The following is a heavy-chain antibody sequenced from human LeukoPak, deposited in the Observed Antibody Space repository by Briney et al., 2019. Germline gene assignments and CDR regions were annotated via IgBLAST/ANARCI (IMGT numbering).Heavy chain of an antibody. CDR3: ARRPGPDYGDYGWYFDL. V-gene: IGHV4-39*01. CDR2: IYYSGST. D-gene: IGHD4-17*01. Sequence: SETLSLTCTVSGGSISSSSYYWGWIRQPPGKGLEWIGSIYYSGSTYYNPSLKSRVTISVDTPKNQFSLKLSSVTAADTAVYYCARRPGPDYGDYGWYFDLWGRGTLVTVSS. CDR1: GGSISSSSYY. J-gene: IGHJ2*01.